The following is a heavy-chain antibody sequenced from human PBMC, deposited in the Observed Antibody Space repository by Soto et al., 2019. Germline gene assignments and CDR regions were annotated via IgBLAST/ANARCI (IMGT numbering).Heavy chain of an antibody. CDR3: AKENTPDYGDYVDY. J-gene: IGHJ4*02. CDR1: GFTFSSYA. Sequence: LRLSCAASGFTFSSYAMSWVRQAPGKGLKWISSISCSGTSTYYADSVKGRFTISRDNSKNTMYLQMNSLRAEDTALYFCAKENTPDYGDYVDYWGQGTLVTVSS. CDR2: ISCSGTST. V-gene: IGHV3-23*01. D-gene: IGHD4-17*01.